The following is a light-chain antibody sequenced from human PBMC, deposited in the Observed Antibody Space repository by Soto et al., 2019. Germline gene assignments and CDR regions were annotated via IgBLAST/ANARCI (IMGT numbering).Light chain of an antibody. CDR2: AAS. Sequence: DIPMTQSPSSLSASLGDRVTLTSRASQGISAYLAWFQQKPAKVPKLLIYAASTLQSGVPSRFSGSGSGTDFPLTISSLQPEDVATYCCQKYNSAPLTFGGGTKVEIK. CDR1: QGISAY. CDR3: QKYNSAPLT. V-gene: IGKV1-27*01. J-gene: IGKJ4*01.